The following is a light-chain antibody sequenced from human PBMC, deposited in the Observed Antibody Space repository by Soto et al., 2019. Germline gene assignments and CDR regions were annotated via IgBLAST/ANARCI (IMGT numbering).Light chain of an antibody. V-gene: IGKV1-6*02. Sequence: IQMTLSPSSLSASVRDRVTITCRASQDIGNDLGWYQQKPGKAPNLLIYAASSLRSGVPSRFSGSGSGTDFTLTISSLQAEDFATYYCQQTRSYPSTFGGGTKVDI. CDR3: QQTRSYPST. CDR1: QDIGND. J-gene: IGKJ4*01. CDR2: AAS.